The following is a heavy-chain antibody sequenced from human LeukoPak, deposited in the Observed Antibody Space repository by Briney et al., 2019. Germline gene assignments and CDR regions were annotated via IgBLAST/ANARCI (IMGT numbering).Heavy chain of an antibody. V-gene: IGHV3-7*01. CDR2: MNLDGSEK. CDR1: GFIFSSYW. J-gene: IGHJ4*02. D-gene: IGHD3/OR15-3a*01. Sequence: GGSPRLSCAASGFIFSSYWMSWVRQAPGKGLEWVANMNLDGSEKFYVDSVKGRFTISRDNAKNSLFLQMNSLTVEDTAVYYCARDDGFSSYSYWGQGTLVTVSS. CDR3: ARDDGFSSYSY.